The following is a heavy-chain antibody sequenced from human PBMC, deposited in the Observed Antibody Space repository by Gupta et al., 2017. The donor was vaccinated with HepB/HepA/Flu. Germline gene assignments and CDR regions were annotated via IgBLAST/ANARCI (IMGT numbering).Heavy chain of an antibody. CDR2: ISYDGSNK. Sequence: QVQLVESGGGVVQPGRSLRLSCAASGFTFSSYAMHWVRQAPGKGLEWVAVISYDGSNKYYADSVKGRFTISRDNSKNTLYLQMNSLRAEDTAVYYCARDLNGYSYGYLILYYYGMDVWGQGTTVTVSS. CDR3: ARDLNGYSYGYLILYYYGMDV. V-gene: IGHV3-30-3*01. J-gene: IGHJ6*02. D-gene: IGHD5-18*01. CDR1: GFTFSSYA.